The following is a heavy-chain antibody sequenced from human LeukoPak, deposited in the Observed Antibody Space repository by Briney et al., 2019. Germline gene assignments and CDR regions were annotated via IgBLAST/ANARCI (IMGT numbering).Heavy chain of an antibody. CDR1: GYTFTSYA. J-gene: IGHJ4*02. CDR2: INAGNGNT. V-gene: IGHV1-3*01. D-gene: IGHD6-13*01. CDR3: AAVGTFPIAYSSSWYRPYPVDY. Sequence: ASVKVSCKASGYTFTSYAMHWVRQAPGQRLEWMGWINAGNGNTKYSQKFQGRVTIARDTSASTAYMELSSLRSEDTAVYYCAAVGTFPIAYSSSWYRPYPVDYWGQGTLVTVSS.